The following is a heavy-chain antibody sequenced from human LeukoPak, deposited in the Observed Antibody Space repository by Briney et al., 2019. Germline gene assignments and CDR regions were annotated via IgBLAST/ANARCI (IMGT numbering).Heavy chain of an antibody. CDR3: ARDYSDYDLGYYYYMDV. V-gene: IGHV3-7*01. D-gene: IGHD5-12*01. CDR2: IKQDGSEK. Sequence: GGSLRLSCAASGFTFSRYWVSWVRQAPGKGLEWVANIKQDGSEKYYVDSVKGRFTISRDNAKNSLYLQMNSLRAEDTAVYYCARDYSDYDLGYYYYMDVWGKGTTVTVSS. CDR1: GFTFSRYW. J-gene: IGHJ6*03.